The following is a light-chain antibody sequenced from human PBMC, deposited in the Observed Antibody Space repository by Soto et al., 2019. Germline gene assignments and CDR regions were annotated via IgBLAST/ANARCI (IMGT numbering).Light chain of an antibody. Sequence: ETVLTQSPATLSLSPGERATLSCRASQSVSGYLAWYQQKPGQAPRLLIYDTSNRATGIPARFSGSGSGTDFTLTISSLEPEDFAVYYCHQRSNWPSTFGGGTKVEIK. CDR1: QSVSGY. CDR2: DTS. V-gene: IGKV3-11*01. CDR3: HQRSNWPST. J-gene: IGKJ4*01.